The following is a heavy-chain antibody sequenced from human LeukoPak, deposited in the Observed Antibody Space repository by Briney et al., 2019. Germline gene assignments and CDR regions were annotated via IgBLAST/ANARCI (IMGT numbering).Heavy chain of an antibody. D-gene: IGHD3-9*01. Sequence: GGSLRLSCAASGFTFSSYAMSWVRQAPGKGLEWVSSIGGRGGSAYYADSVKGRFTIPRDNSKNTLYLRMNSLRAEDTAVYYCAKQGRDWLRDYYYYMDVWGKGTTVTISS. CDR3: AKQGRDWLRDYYYYMDV. CDR2: IGGRGGSA. V-gene: IGHV3-23*01. CDR1: GFTFSSYA. J-gene: IGHJ6*03.